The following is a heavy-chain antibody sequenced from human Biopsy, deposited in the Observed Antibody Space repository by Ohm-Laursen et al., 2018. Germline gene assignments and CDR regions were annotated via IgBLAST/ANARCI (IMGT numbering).Heavy chain of an antibody. CDR2: IYYSVMT. V-gene: IGHV4-59*02. CDR1: GDSVTKYY. CDR3: ARDSGILNYGNFKYYHYYGMDV. J-gene: IGHJ6*02. Sequence: TLSLTCPVSGDSVTKYYWSWIRQPPGKGLEWIGHIYYSVMTNYNPSLQSRVSISVDTSRNQASLTLSSVTAADTAVYYCARDSGILNYGNFKYYHYYGMDVWGQGTKVTVSS. D-gene: IGHD4-11*01.